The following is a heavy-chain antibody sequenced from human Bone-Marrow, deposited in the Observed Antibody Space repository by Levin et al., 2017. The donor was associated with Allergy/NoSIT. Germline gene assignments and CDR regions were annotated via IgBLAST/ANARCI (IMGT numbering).Heavy chain of an antibody. Sequence: GESLKISCAVSGFTFSTYAMTWVRQAPGKGLEWVSSISGGGSSTYYGDSVKGRFTISRDNSKNTLFLHMDSLRADDTAVYFCAKGRYSSGWFIDYWGQGTLVTVSS. CDR2: ISGGGSST. D-gene: IGHD6-19*01. V-gene: IGHV3-23*01. CDR3: AKGRYSSGWFIDY. J-gene: IGHJ4*02. CDR1: GFTFSTYA.